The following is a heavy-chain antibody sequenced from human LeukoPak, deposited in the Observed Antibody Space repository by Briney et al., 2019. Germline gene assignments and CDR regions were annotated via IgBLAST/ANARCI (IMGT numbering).Heavy chain of an antibody. J-gene: IGHJ4*02. D-gene: IGHD6-19*01. CDR1: GFTFSSYE. Sequence: PGGSLRLFCAASGFTFSSYEMNWVRQAPGKGLEWVSYISSSGSTIYYADSVKGRFTISRDNAKNSLYLQMNSLRAEDTAVYYCARLYSSGWDHNFDYWGQGTLVTVSS. CDR2: ISSSGSTI. CDR3: ARLYSSGWDHNFDY. V-gene: IGHV3-48*03.